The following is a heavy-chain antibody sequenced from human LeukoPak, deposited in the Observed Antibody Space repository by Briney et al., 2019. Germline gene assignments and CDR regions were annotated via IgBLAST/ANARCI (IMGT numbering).Heavy chain of an antibody. CDR2: ISGSGGST. D-gene: IGHD3-9*01. V-gene: IGHV3-23*01. Sequence: PGGSLRLSCAASGFTFSSYAMSWVRQAPGKGLEWVSAISGSGGSTYYADSVKGRFTISRDNSKNTLYLQMNSLRAEDTAVYYCAKDFYDILTGYYFDWFDPWGQGTLVTVSS. CDR3: AKDFYDILTGYYFDWFDP. CDR1: GFTFSSYA. J-gene: IGHJ5*02.